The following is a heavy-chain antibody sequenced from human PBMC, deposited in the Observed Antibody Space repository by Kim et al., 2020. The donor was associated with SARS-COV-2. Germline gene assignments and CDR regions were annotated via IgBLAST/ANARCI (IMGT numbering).Heavy chain of an antibody. J-gene: IGHJ4*01. Sequence: SETLSLTCTVSGVSISSSSYYWGWIRQPPGKGLEWIGSIYYSGSTYYNPSLKSRVTISVDTSKNQFSLKLSSVTAADTAVYYCARLGKWALSLRRDYWG. D-gene: IGHD1-26*01. CDR1: GVSISSSSYY. V-gene: IGHV4-39*01. CDR2: IYYSGST. CDR3: ARLGKWALSLRRDY.